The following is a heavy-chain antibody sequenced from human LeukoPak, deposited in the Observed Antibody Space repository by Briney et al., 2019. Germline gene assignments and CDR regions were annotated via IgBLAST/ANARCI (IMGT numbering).Heavy chain of an antibody. D-gene: IGHD3-10*01. Sequence: GGSLRLSCAASGFAFSSSAMHWVRQAPGKGLEWVAFTRNDGSDKYYGESVKGRVTISRDNSKNTLYLQMNSLTAEDTAVYYCAKGVSALEYWGQGALVTV. V-gene: IGHV3-30*02. CDR2: TRNDGSDK. J-gene: IGHJ4*02. CDR1: GFAFSSSA. CDR3: AKGVSALEY.